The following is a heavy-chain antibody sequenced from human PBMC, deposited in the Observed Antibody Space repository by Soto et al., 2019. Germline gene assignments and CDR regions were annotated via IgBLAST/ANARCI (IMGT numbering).Heavy chain of an antibody. CDR3: ARVRDWFDS. CDR1: NGSLSGYF. Sequence: LSLTCAVYNGSLSGYFWNWIRQSPDKGLEWIGEIDQNGFTRYNPSLRSLVTTSVDTSKNQFSLRLTSVTAADTAVYYCARVRDWFDSWGPGTLVTVSS. J-gene: IGHJ5*01. CDR2: IDQNGFT. V-gene: IGHV4-34*01.